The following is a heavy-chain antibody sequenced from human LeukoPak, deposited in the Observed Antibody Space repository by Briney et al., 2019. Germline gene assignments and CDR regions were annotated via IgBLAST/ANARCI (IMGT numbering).Heavy chain of an antibody. CDR1: GFTFSSYS. J-gene: IGHJ6*02. Sequence: GGSLRLSCAASGFTFSSYSMNWVRQAPGKGLEWVSSISSSSSYIYYADSVKGRFTISRDNAKNSLYLQMNSLRAEDTAVYYCARDFCSGGSCYQYYYYYYGMDVWGQGTTVTVSS. CDR3: ARDFCSGGSCYQYYYYYYGMDV. D-gene: IGHD2-15*01. CDR2: ISSSSSYI. V-gene: IGHV3-21*01.